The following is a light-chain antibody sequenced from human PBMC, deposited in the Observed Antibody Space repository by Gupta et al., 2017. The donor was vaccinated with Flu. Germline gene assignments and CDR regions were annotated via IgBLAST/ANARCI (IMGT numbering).Light chain of an antibody. CDR1: SSNIGAGYD. Sequence: QSVLTQPPSVSWAPGQRVTIPCTASSSNIGAGYDVHWYQQLPGTAPKLLIYGNSNRPSGVPDRFSGSKSGTSASLAITGLQAEDEADYYCQSYDSSLSGWVFGGGTKLTVL. J-gene: IGLJ3*02. CDR3: QSYDSSLSGWV. V-gene: IGLV1-40*01. CDR2: GNS.